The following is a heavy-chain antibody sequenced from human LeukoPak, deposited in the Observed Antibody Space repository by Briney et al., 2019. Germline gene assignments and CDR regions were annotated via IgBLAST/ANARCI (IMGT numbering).Heavy chain of an antibody. CDR3: ARTYDFWSGSYFDY. CDR1: GGSISSYY. V-gene: IGHV4-59*01. CDR2: IYYSGST. Sequence: PSETLSLTCTVSGGSISSYYRSWIRQPPGKGLEWIGYIYYSGSTNYNPSLKSRVTISVDTSKNQFSLKLSSVTAADTAVYYCARTYDFWSGSYFDYWGQGTLVTVSS. J-gene: IGHJ4*02. D-gene: IGHD3-3*01.